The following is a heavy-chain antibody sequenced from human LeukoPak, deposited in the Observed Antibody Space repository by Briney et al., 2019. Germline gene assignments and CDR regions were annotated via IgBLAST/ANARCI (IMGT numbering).Heavy chain of an antibody. D-gene: IGHD5-18*01. CDR1: GGSFSSYY. J-gene: IGHJ4*02. CDR3: ARVAGYTYSYYYFDY. V-gene: IGHV4-59*01. Sequence: SETLSLTCTVSGGSFSSYYWTWIRQPAGKGLEWIGYIYHTGSTNYNPSLKSRVTISVDTSKNQFSLKLTSVTAADTAVYFCARVAGYTYSYYYFDYWGQGTQVTVSS. CDR2: IYHTGST.